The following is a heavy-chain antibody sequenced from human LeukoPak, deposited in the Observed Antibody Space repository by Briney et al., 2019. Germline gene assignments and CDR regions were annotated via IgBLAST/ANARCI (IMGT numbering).Heavy chain of an antibody. J-gene: IGHJ4*02. V-gene: IGHV3-7*01. CDR3: ARDGEMPTIYFDY. CDR2: IKQDGSET. CDR1: GFTFSSHW. D-gene: IGHD5-24*01. Sequence: PGGSLRPSCAGSGFTFSSHWMSWVRQAPGEGLEWVANIKQDGSETYYVDSVKGRFTISRDNAKNSLFLQMNSLRAEDTAVYYCARDGEMPTIYFDYWGQGTLVTVSS.